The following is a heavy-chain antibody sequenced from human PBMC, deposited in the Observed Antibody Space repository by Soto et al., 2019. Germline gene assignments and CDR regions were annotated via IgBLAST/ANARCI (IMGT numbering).Heavy chain of an antibody. Sequence: EVQLVASGGGLVKPGGSLRLSCAASGFTFSSYSMNWVRQAPGKGLEWVSSISSSSSYIYYADSVKGRFTISRDNAKNSLYLQMNSLRAEDTAVYYCASAVVVVAATPYMDVWGKGTTVTVSS. D-gene: IGHD2-15*01. CDR2: ISSSSSYI. CDR1: GFTFSSYS. CDR3: ASAVVVVAATPYMDV. V-gene: IGHV3-21*01. J-gene: IGHJ6*03.